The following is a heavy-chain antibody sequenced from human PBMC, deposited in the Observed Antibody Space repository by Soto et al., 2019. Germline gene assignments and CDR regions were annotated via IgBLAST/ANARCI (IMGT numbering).Heavy chain of an antibody. CDR1: GFSLSSNRVG. CDR3: AQRRGIARFDY. D-gene: IGHD3-16*02. CDR2: IYWDDDK. V-gene: IGHV2-5*02. J-gene: IGHJ4*02. Sequence: QITLKESGPTLVKPTQTLTLTCTFSGFSLSSNRVGVGWIRQPPGKALEWLALIYWDDDKRYSPSLKSRLNITKDTSKKQVVLTMTNMDPVDTATHYCAQRRGIARFDYWGQGTLVTVSS.